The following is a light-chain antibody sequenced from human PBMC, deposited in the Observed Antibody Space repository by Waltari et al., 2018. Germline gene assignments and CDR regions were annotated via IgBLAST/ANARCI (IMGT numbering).Light chain of an antibody. CDR1: NIGSKS. V-gene: IGLV3-21*02. Sequence: SAVRTQPPSISVAPGQTAKITCGGRNIGSKSVHGYQQRPGQAPQLLVFDDSARPPGIPDRFAGSHSEDTATLTISRVEAGDEADYYCQVWDSSSDWEFGEGTKLTV. J-gene: IGLJ2*01. CDR3: QVWDSSSDWE. CDR2: DDS.